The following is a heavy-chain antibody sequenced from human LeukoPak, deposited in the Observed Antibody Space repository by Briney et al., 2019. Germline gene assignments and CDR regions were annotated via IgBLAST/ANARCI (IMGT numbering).Heavy chain of an antibody. J-gene: IGHJ6*02. V-gene: IGHV3-74*01. Sequence: GGSLRLSCAASGFTFSSYWMHWVRQAPGKGLVWVSRINSDGSSTSHADSVKGRFTISRDNAKNTLYLQMNSLRAEDTAVYYCARLIRYYYGMDVWGQGTTVTVSS. D-gene: IGHD3-16*01. CDR2: INSDGSST. CDR1: GFTFSSYW. CDR3: ARLIRYYYGMDV.